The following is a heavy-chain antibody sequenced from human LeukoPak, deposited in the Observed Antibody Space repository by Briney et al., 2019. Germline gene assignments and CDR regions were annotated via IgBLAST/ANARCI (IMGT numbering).Heavy chain of an antibody. CDR2: ISYDGSNK. CDR3: AKDFAAMIVVVQMGVSFDY. J-gene: IGHJ4*02. Sequence: GGSLRLSCAASGFTFSDYWMTWVRQAPGKGLEWVAIISYDGSNKYYADSVKGRFTISRDNSKNTLYLQMNSLRAEDTAVYYCAKDFAAMIVVVQMGVSFDYWGQGTLVTVSS. CDR1: GFTFSDYW. V-gene: IGHV3-30*18. D-gene: IGHD3-22*01.